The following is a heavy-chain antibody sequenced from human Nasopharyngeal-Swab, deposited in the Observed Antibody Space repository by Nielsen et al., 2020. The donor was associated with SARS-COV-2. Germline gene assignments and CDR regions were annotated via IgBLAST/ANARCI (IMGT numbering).Heavy chain of an antibody. J-gene: IGHJ4*02. Sequence: GESLKISCAASGFTFSSYSMNWVRQAPGKGLEWVSAISGSGGSTYYADSVKGRFTISRDNSKNTLYLQMNSLRAEDTAVYYCAKGDRGYWGQGTLVTVSS. CDR1: GFTFSSYS. D-gene: IGHD1-14*01. V-gene: IGHV3-23*01. CDR3: AKGDRGY. CDR2: ISGSGGST.